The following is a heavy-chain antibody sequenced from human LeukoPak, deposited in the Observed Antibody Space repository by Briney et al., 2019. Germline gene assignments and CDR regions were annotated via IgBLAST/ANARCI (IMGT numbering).Heavy chain of an antibody. J-gene: IGHJ4*02. CDR2: ITPAGSEK. CDR1: RFTFSTNW. CDR3: VSGGDSGY. Sequence: GGSLRLSRAASRFTFSTNWMGWVRQAPGKGLEWVASITPAGSEKYYANSMKGRFTISRDNAKNSLFLQMNSLRADDTGVYFCVSGGDSGYWGQGTLVTVSS. D-gene: IGHD2-21*02. V-gene: IGHV3-7*03.